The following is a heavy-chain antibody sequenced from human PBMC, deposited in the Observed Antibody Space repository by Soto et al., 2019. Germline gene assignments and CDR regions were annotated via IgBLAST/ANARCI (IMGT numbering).Heavy chain of an antibody. CDR1: GGSVSSGSYY. CDR2: IYYSGST. CDR3: ARYYDSSCSLDY. D-gene: IGHD3-22*01. Sequence: PSETLSLTCTVSGGSVSSGSYYWSWIRQPPGKGLEWIGYIYYSGSTNYNPSLKSRVTISVDTSKNQFSLKLSSVTAADTAVYYCARYYDSSCSLDYWGQGTLVTVSS. J-gene: IGHJ4*02. V-gene: IGHV4-61*01.